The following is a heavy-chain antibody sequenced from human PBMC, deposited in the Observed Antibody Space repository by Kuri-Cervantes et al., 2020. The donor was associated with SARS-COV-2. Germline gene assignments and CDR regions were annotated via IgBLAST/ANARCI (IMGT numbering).Heavy chain of an antibody. V-gene: IGHV1-69*04. CDR2: IIPILGIA. Sequence: SVKVSCKASGGTFSSYAISWVRQAPGQGLEWMGRIIPILGIANYAQKFQGRVTITADKSTSTAYMELSSLRSEDTAVYYCARLANYGSGSYYMSYGMDVWGQGTTVTVSS. CDR3: ARLANYGSGSYYMSYGMDV. J-gene: IGHJ6*02. D-gene: IGHD3-10*01. CDR1: GGTFSSYA.